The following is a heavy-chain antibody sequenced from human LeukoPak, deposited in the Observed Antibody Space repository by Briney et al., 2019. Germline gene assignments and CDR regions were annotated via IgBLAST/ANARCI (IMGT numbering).Heavy chain of an antibody. Sequence: SVKVSCKASGGTFSSYAISWVRQAPGQGLEWMGGIIPIFGTANYAQKFQGRVTITADESTTTAYMELSSLRLEDTAVYYCAGSDVYGSRSYVFDYWGQGTLVTVSS. CDR2: IIPIFGTA. J-gene: IGHJ4*02. V-gene: IGHV1-69*01. CDR3: AGSDVYGSRSYVFDY. CDR1: GGTFSSYA. D-gene: IGHD3-10*01.